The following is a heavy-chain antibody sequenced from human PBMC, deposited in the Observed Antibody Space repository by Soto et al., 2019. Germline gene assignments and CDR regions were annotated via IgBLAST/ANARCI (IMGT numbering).Heavy chain of an antibody. CDR2: ISNDGGIE. Sequence: QVQLVQSGGGVVQPGRSLRLSCAASGFTLSDFAMHWVRQAPGKGLEWVALISNDGGIEHYGDSVRGRFTISRDNSKHMLSLQMTSLRVEDTAVYSCARAVPGMDVWGQGTTVTVSS. J-gene: IGHJ6*02. CDR3: ARAVPGMDV. CDR1: GFTLSDFA. V-gene: IGHV3-30-3*01.